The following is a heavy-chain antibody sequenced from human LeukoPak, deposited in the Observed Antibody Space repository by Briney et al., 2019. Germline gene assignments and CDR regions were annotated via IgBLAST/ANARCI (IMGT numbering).Heavy chain of an antibody. CDR2: ISGSGGST. V-gene: IGHV3-23*01. Sequence: PGGSLRLSCAASGFTFSSYAMSWVRQAPGKGLEWVSAISGSGGSTYYADSVKGRFTISRDNSKNTLYLQMNSLRAEDTAVYYCAKPLEWFGELLGAFDIWGQGTMVTVSS. J-gene: IGHJ3*02. D-gene: IGHD3-10*01. CDR3: AKPLEWFGELLGAFDI. CDR1: GFTFSSYA.